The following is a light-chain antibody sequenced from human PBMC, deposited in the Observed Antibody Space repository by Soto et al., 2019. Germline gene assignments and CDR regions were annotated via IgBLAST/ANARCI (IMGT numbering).Light chain of an antibody. CDR2: YDT. CDR1: NIAYKS. V-gene: IGLV3-21*04. Sequence: SYELTQPPSVSVAPGQTARITCGGNNIAYKSVQWYQQKPGQAPVVVLCYDTNRPSGIPERFSGSNSGNTATLTISRVEAGDEADYYCQVWDDSSDHVVFGGGTKLTVL. J-gene: IGLJ2*01. CDR3: QVWDDSSDHVV.